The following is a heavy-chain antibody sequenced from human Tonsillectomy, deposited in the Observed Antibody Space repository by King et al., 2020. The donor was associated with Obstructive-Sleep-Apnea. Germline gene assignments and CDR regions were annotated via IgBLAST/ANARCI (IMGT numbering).Heavy chain of an antibody. J-gene: IGHJ6*02. CDR3: AKEWAPVGYCSGSSCYGDYYYGMDV. V-gene: IGHV3-30*02. CDR2: IRYDGSNK. CDR1: GLTFSSYG. D-gene: IGHD2-15*01. Sequence: QLVQSGGGVVQPGRSLRLSCAASGLTFSSYGMHWVRQAPGKGLEWVTFIRYDGSNKYYADSVKGRFTISRDNSKNTLYLQMNSLRVEDTAVYYCAKEWAPVGYCSGSSCYGDYYYGMDVWGQGTTVTVS.